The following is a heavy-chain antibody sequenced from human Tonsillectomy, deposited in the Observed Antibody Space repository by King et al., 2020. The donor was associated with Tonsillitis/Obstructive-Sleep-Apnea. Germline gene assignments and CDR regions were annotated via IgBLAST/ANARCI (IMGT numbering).Heavy chain of an antibody. CDR1: GLTVSNNY. D-gene: IGHD1-20*01. CDR3: ARDLTGTPGY. Sequence: VQLVGSGGGLVQPGGSLRLSCAASGLTVSNNYMTWVRQAPGKGLEWVSVIYSGGSTSYADSVKGRFTISRHNSKNTLYLQMNSLRTEDTAVYYCARDLTGTPGYWGQGTLVTVSS. J-gene: IGHJ4*02. V-gene: IGHV3-53*04. CDR2: IYSGGST.